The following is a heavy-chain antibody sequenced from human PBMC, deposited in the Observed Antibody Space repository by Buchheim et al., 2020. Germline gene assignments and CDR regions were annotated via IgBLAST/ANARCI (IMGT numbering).Heavy chain of an antibody. Sequence: QVQLQESGPGLVKPSQTLSLTCTVSGGSISSGDYYWSWIRQPPGKGLEWIGYIYYSGSTYYNPSLKSRVTISVNTSKNQFSLKLSSVTAADTAVYYCASGRTSYYDFWSGPSFQDVWGQGTT. CDR1: GGSISSGDYY. CDR3: ASGRTSYYDFWSGPSFQDV. J-gene: IGHJ6*02. D-gene: IGHD3-3*01. CDR2: IYYSGST. V-gene: IGHV4-30-4*01.